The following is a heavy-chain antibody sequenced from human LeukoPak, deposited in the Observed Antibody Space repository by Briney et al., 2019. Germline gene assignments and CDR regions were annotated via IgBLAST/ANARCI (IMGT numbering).Heavy chain of an antibody. V-gene: IGHV4-59*01. Sequence: SETLSLTCTVSGGSISSYYWSWIRQPPGKGLERIGYIYYSGSTNYNPSLKSRVTISVDTSKNQFSLKLSSVTAADTAVYYCARGYSSSWYRYFDYWGQGTLVTVSS. CDR3: ARGYSSSWYRYFDY. CDR1: GGSISSYY. CDR2: IYYSGST. D-gene: IGHD6-13*01. J-gene: IGHJ4*02.